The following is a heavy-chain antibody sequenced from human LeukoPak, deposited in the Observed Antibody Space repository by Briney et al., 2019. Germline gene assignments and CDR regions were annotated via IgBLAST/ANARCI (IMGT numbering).Heavy chain of an antibody. CDR2: IKQDGSEK. D-gene: IGHD6-6*01. CDR1: GFTPSSYW. Sequence: GGSLRLSCAHSGFTPSSYWMSWVCQAPGKGLDWVANIKQDGSEKYYVVSVKGRFTIPKDNAKNSLCLQMNSLRAEDTAVYYCARGRQLGRFDYWGQGTLVTVSS. J-gene: IGHJ4*02. CDR3: ARGRQLGRFDY. V-gene: IGHV3-7*03.